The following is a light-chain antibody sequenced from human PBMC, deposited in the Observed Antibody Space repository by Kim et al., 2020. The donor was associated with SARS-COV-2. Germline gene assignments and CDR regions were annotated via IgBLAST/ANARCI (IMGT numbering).Light chain of an antibody. CDR3: QQLNSYPLT. CDR1: QSVSSN. J-gene: IGKJ4*01. V-gene: IGKV3-15*01. CDR2: GAS. Sequence: EIVMTQSPATLSVSPGERVTLSCRASQSVSSNLAWYQQKPGQAPRLLIYGASTRATGIPARFSGSGSGTEFTLTISSLQSEDFATYYCQQLNSYPLTFGGGTKVDIK.